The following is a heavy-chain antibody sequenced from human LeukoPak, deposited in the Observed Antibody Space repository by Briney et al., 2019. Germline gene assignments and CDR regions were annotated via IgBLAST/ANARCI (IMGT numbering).Heavy chain of an antibody. D-gene: IGHD5/OR15-5a*01. J-gene: IGHJ4*02. V-gene: IGHV3-23*01. CDR1: GFTFSSYA. CDR2: ISGGGGTT. CDR3: AKGNLRGPPPNIDY. Sequence: GGSLRLSCAASGFTFSSYAMSWVRQSPGKGLEWVSAISGGGGTTYYANFADSVKGRFTISRDNSKNTLYLQMNSLRAEDTAVYYCAKGNLRGPPPNIDYWGQGTLVTVSS.